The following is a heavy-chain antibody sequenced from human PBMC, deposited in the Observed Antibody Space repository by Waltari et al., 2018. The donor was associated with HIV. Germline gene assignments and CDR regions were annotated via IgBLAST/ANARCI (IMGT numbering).Heavy chain of an antibody. CDR3: ARHGNYGDYVFDP. Sequence: QVQLQQWGAGLLKPSETLSLTCAVYGGSFSGYYRSWIRQPPGKGVGWMGEINHSGSTNYNPSLKSRVTISVDTAKNQFSLKLSSGTAADTAVYYCARHGNYGDYVFDPWGQGTLVTVSS. CDR2: INHSGST. CDR1: GGSFSGYY. J-gene: IGHJ5*02. D-gene: IGHD4-17*01. V-gene: IGHV4-34*01.